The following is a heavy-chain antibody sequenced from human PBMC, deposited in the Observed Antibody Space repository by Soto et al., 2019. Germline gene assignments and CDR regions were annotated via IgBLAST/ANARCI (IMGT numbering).Heavy chain of an antibody. J-gene: IGHJ4*02. V-gene: IGHV1-46*01. Sequence: ASVKVSCKASGYTFTSYYMPWVRQAPGQGLEWMGIINPSGGSTSYAQKFQGRVTMTRDTSTGTVYMELSSLRSEDTAVYYCARELRITMVRGVIISPYWGQGTLVTVSS. D-gene: IGHD3-10*01. CDR2: INPSGGST. CDR1: GYTFTSYY. CDR3: ARELRITMVRGVIISPY.